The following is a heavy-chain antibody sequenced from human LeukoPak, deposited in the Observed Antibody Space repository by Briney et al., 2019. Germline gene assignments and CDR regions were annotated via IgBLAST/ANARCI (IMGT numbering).Heavy chain of an antibody. D-gene: IGHD3-3*01. J-gene: IGHJ4*02. V-gene: IGHV3-9*03. Sequence: GGSLRLSCEASGFTFDDYAMHWVRQAPGKGLEWVSGMSWNGGSIGYADSVKGRFSISRDNAKNSLYLQMNSLRAEDMALYYCAKGTDYDFWSGYLDWGQGTVVTVSS. CDR3: AKGTDYDFWSGYLD. CDR1: GFTFDDYA. CDR2: MSWNGGSI.